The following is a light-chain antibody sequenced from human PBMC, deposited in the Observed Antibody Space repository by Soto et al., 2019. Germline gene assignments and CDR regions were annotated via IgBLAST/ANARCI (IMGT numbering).Light chain of an antibody. CDR1: SSDVGSYNL. CDR3: CSYAGSSTGV. V-gene: IGLV2-23*01. CDR2: EGS. J-gene: IGLJ2*01. Sequence: QSALTQPASVSGSPGQSITLSCTGTSSDVGSYNLVSWYQQHPGKAPKLMIYEGSKRPSGVSNRFSGSKSGNTASLTISGLQAEDEADYYCCSYAGSSTGVFGGGTKVTVL.